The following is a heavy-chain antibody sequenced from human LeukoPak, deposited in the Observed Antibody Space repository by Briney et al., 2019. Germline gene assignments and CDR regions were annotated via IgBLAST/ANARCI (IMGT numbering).Heavy chain of an antibody. CDR1: GGSFSGYY. CDR3: ARLYKGYCSSTSCFRYYMDV. CDR2: INHSGST. V-gene: IGHV4-34*01. Sequence: SETLSLTCAVYGGSFSGYYWSWIRQPPGKGLEWIGEINHSGSTNYNPSLKSRVTISVDTSKNQFSLKLSSVTAADTAVYYCARLYKGYCSSTSCFRYYMDVWGKGTTVTISS. D-gene: IGHD2-2*01. J-gene: IGHJ6*03.